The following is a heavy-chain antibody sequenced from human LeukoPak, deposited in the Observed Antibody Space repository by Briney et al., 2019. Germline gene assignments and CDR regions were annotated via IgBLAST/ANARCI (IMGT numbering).Heavy chain of an antibody. CDR3: AKGYSSSWSPLLDY. Sequence: PGGSLRLSCAASGFTFSSYGMHWVRQAPGKGLEWVAVISYDGTNKYYADSVKGRFTISRDNSKNTLYLQMNSLRAEYTAVYYCAKGYSSSWSPLLDYWGQGTLVTVSS. D-gene: IGHD6-13*01. CDR2: ISYDGTNK. V-gene: IGHV3-30*18. CDR1: GFTFSSYG. J-gene: IGHJ4*02.